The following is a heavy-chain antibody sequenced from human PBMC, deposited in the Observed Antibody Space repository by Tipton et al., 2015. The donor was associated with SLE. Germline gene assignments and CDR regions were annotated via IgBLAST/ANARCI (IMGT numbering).Heavy chain of an antibody. V-gene: IGHV4-59*08. Sequence: GLVKPSETLSLTCTVSGGSVSGHYRSWIRQPPGKGLEWIGYIYDTGSTSYNPSLKSRVTISEDPSKQQFSLKLSSLTAADTAVYYCARHVGDYAYFDSWGQGTLVTVSS. J-gene: IGHJ4*02. CDR2: IYDTGST. D-gene: IGHD4-17*01. CDR3: ARHVGDYAYFDS. CDR1: GGSVSGHY.